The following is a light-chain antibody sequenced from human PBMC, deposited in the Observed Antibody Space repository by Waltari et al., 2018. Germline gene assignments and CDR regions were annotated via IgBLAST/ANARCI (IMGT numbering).Light chain of an antibody. CDR1: KIGVKS. J-gene: IGLJ2*01. CDR3: KVWDSSTDHVV. CDR2: GDS. Sequence: SSVLTQPPSVSLAPGKTARITCGGNKIGVKSVPWYQQRPGQAPVGVIYGDSDRPSGIHERLSGSNSGNTASLTISGVEAGDEADYYCKVWDSSTDHVVFGGGTKLTVL. V-gene: IGLV3-21*01.